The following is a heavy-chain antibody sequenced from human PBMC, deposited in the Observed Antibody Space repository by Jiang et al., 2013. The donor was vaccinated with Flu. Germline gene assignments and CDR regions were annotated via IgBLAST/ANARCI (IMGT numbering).Heavy chain of an antibody. CDR1: GYSISSGYY. D-gene: IGHD3-10*01. CDR3: ATTTGN. J-gene: IGHJ4*02. V-gene: IGHV4-38-2*02. CDR2: ISHTGTT. Sequence: SETLSLICTVSGYSISSGYYWGWVRQPPGKGLEWIGSISHTGTTYYNPSLQTRLTISLDTSKNQFSLMLTSVTAADTAVYYCATTTGNWGQGTLVTVSS.